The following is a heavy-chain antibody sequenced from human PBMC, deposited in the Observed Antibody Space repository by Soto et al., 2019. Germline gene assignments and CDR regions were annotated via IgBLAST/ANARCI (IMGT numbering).Heavy chain of an antibody. CDR1: GYTFTSYY. CDR3: ARSRGQWELFEYYYGMDV. J-gene: IGHJ6*02. Sequence: ASVKVSCKASGYTFTSYYMHWVRQAPGQGLEWMGIINPCGGSTSYAQKFQGRVTMTRDTSTSTVYMELSSLRSEDTAVYYCARSRGQWELFEYYYGMDVWGQGTTVTVSS. CDR2: INPCGGST. V-gene: IGHV1-46*03. D-gene: IGHD1-26*01.